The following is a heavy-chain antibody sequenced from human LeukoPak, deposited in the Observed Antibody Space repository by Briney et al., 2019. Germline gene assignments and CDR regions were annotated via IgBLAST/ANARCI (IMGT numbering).Heavy chain of an antibody. CDR1: SGSISSGGYY. J-gene: IGHJ5*02. D-gene: IGHD3-10*01. Sequence: PSQTLSLTCTVSSGSISSGGYYWSWIRQHPGKGLEWIGYIYYSGSTYYNPSLKSRVTISVDTSKNQFSLKLSSVTAADTAVYHCARVPYGSGSRFDPWGQGTLVTVSS. V-gene: IGHV4-31*03. CDR2: IYYSGST. CDR3: ARVPYGSGSRFDP.